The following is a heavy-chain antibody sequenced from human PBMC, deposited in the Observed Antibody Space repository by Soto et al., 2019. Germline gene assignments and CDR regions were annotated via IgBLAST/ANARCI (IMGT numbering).Heavy chain of an antibody. V-gene: IGHV1-3*05. CDR1: GYTFTSYA. J-gene: IGHJ4*02. CDR2: INAGNGNT. D-gene: IGHD2-21*02. Sequence: QVQLVQSGAEEKKPGASVKVSCKASGYTFTSYAMHWVRQAPGQRLEWLGWINAGNGNTKYSQKFQGRVTITRDTTASSACRGLSGLRSEDTAVYYCARSVVVVTALDYWGQGTLVTVSS. CDR3: ARSVVVVTALDY.